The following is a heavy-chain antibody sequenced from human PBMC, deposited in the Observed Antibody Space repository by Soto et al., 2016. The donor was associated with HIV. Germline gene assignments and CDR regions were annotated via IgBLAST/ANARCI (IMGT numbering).Heavy chain of an antibody. CDR1: GFTFSSYA. J-gene: IGHJ6*02. D-gene: IGHD5-12*01. Sequence: EVQLLESGGGLVQPGGSLRLSCAASGFTFSSYAMSWVRQAPGKGLEWVSAISGSGGSTYYADSVKGRFTISRDNSKNALYLQMNSLRAEDTAVYYCATLPISLATGYYYGMDVWGQGTTVTVSS. CDR2: ISGSGGST. V-gene: IGHV3-23*01. CDR3: ATLPISLATGYYYGMDV.